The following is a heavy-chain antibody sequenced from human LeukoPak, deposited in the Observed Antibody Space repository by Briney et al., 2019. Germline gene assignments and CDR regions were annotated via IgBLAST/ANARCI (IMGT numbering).Heavy chain of an antibody. Sequence: TSETLSLTCTVSGGSISSYYWSWIRQPPGKGLEWIGYIYYSGSTNYNPSLKSRVTISVDTSKNQFPLKLSSVTAADTAVYYCAREVDSGWSKFDYWGQGTLVTVSS. CDR2: IYYSGST. V-gene: IGHV4-59*01. J-gene: IGHJ4*02. CDR1: GGSISSYY. D-gene: IGHD6-19*01. CDR3: AREVDSGWSKFDY.